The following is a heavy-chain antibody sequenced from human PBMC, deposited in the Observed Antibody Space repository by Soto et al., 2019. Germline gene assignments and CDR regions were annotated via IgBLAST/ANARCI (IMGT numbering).Heavy chain of an antibody. V-gene: IGHV4-31*03. Sequence: QVQLQESGPGLVKPSQTLSLTCTVSGGSISSGGYYWSWIRQHPGKGLEWIGYIYYSGSTYYNPSLKSRVTISVDTSKNQFSLKLSSVTAADTAVYYCARANPPPIVASWWYFDYWGQGTLVTVSS. J-gene: IGHJ4*02. CDR2: IYYSGST. CDR1: GGSISSGGYY. D-gene: IGHD5-12*01. CDR3: ARANPPPIVASWWYFDY.